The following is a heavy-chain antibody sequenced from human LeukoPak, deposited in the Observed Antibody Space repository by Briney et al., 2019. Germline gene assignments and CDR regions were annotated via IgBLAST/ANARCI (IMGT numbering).Heavy chain of an antibody. Sequence: KTSETLSLTCTVSGGSISSSSYYWGWIRQPPGKGLEWIGSIYYSGSTYYNPSLKSRVTISVDTSKNQFSLKLSSVTAADTAVYYCARLPRERYDSSGYTDYWGQGTLVTVSS. J-gene: IGHJ4*02. CDR2: IYYSGST. CDR1: GGSISSSSYY. V-gene: IGHV4-39*01. CDR3: ARLPRERYDSSGYTDY. D-gene: IGHD3-22*01.